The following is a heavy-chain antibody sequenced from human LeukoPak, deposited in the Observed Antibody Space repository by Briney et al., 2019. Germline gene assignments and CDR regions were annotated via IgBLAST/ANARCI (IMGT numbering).Heavy chain of an antibody. V-gene: IGHV3-21*01. D-gene: IGHD1-26*01. Sequence: GGSLRLSCAASGFTFGSYSMNWVRQAPGKGLEWVSSISSSSYIYYADSVKGRFTISRDNAKNSLYLQMNSLRAEDTAVYYCAKVASGSYYNWPFDYWGQGTLVTVSS. CDR3: AKVASGSYYNWPFDY. CDR1: GFTFGSYS. CDR2: ISSSSYI. J-gene: IGHJ4*02.